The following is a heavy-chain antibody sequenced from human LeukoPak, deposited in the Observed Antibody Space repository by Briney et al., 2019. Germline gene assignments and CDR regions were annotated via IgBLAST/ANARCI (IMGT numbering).Heavy chain of an antibody. V-gene: IGHV3-7*03. CDR1: GFTFSSRDW. CDR3: AKPPGLRRLDP. D-gene: IGHD5-12*01. CDR2: IKQDGSEK. J-gene: IGHJ5*02. Sequence: GGSLRLSCVASGFTFSSRDWMTWVRQGPGKGLEWVANIKQDGSEKNYVDSVKGRFTISRDNAKNSVDLQMNSLRAEDTAVYYCAKPPGLRRLDPWGQGTLVTVSS.